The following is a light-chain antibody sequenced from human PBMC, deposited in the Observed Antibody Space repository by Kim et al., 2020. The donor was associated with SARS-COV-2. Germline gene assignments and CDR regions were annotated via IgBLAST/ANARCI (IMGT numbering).Light chain of an antibody. CDR3: QQINTYPST. CDR1: QGIGTN. Sequence: EYVGDRVNITCRASQGIGTNLAWYQQKPGKAPNLLIYFTSTLQSGVPARFSGSGSGTEFTLTISTLQPEDFATYYCQQINTYPSTFGGGTKVDIK. J-gene: IGKJ4*01. CDR2: FTS. V-gene: IGKV1-9*01.